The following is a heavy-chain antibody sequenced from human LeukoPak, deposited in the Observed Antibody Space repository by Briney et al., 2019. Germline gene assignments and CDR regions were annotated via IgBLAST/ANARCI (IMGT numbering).Heavy chain of an antibody. J-gene: IGHJ4*02. CDR3: ARSGRGTYYYFDY. V-gene: IGHV3-48*01. CDR2: ISSSSSTI. CDR1: GFTFSSYS. D-gene: IGHD1-26*01. Sequence: GGSLRLSCAASGFTFSSYSMNWVRQAPGKGLEWVSYISSSSSTIYYADSVKGRFTISRDNAKNSLYLQMNSLRAEDTAVYYCARSGRGTYYYFDYWGQGTLVTVSS.